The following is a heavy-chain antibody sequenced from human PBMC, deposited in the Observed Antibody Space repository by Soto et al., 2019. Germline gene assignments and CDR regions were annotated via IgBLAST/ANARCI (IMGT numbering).Heavy chain of an antibody. Sequence: GAXVKVSCKASGYTFTGYYMHWVRQAPGQGLEWMGWINPNSGGTNYAQKFQGWVTMTRDTSISTAYMELSRLRSDDTAVYYCARDLGSLRAPGYWCPGTLVTVSS. CDR3: ARDLGSLRAPGY. J-gene: IGHJ4*02. CDR1: GYTFTGYY. CDR2: INPNSGGT. D-gene: IGHD6-25*01. V-gene: IGHV1-2*04.